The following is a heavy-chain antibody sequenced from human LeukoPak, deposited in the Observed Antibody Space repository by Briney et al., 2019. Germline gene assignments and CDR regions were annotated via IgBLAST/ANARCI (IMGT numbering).Heavy chain of an antibody. D-gene: IGHD4-23*01. J-gene: IGHJ4*02. CDR3: ARERIILNDYGGFFDN. CDR2: IKQDASEK. V-gene: IGHV3-7*01. CDR1: GFTFSSHY. Sequence: GGSLRLSCTASGFTFSSHYMSWVRQAPGKGLEWVANIKQDASEKFYVDSVKGRFNISRDNAKNSLYLQMNSLRVEDTAVYYCARERIILNDYGGFFDNWGQGTLVTVSS.